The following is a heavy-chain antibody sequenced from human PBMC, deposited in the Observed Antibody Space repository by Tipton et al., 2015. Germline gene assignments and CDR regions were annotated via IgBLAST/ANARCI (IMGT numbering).Heavy chain of an antibody. V-gene: IGHV3-7*01. Sequence: SLRLSCEASGFSFSNYWMTWVRQAPGKGLEWVANIKPDGSEGYYLESVKGRFTFSRDNAKNSLYLQMNRLRAEDTAVYYCARSGGYGWDQWGQGTLVTASS. D-gene: IGHD5-12*01. CDR2: IKPDGSEG. CDR3: ARSGGYGWDQ. J-gene: IGHJ4*02. CDR1: GFSFSNYW.